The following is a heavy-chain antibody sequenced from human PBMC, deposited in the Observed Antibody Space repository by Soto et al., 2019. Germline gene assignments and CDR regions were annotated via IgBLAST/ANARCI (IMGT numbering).Heavy chain of an antibody. Sequence: GGSLRLSCVASGFTFTTYWMSWVRQAPGKGLEWVANIRQDGGAQYYVDSVKGRFTISRDNAKNSVYLQMGSLRAEDTAVYYCVRGGHGSGSYLGSSWGQGILVTVSS. CDR2: IRQDGGAQ. V-gene: IGHV3-7*03. CDR3: VRGGHGSGSYLGSS. J-gene: IGHJ5*02. D-gene: IGHD3-10*01. CDR1: GFTFTTYW.